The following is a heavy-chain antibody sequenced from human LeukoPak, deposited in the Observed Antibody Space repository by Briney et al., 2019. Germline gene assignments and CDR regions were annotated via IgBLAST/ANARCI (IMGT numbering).Heavy chain of an antibody. CDR1: HGSFSGYY. J-gene: IGHJ4*02. Sequence: SETLSLTCAVYHGSFSGYYWGWIRQPPGKGLEWIGEINDSGRTNYNPSLKSRVTISVDTSKNQFSLKLSSVTVADTAVYYCASRIVPSTDIDYWGQGSLVTVSS. V-gene: IGHV4-34*01. CDR2: INDSGRT. CDR3: ASRIVPSTDIDY. D-gene: IGHD5-12*01.